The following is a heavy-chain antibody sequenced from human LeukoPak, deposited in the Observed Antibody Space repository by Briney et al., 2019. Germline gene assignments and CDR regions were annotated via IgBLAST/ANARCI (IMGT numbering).Heavy chain of an antibody. D-gene: IGHD6-19*01. CDR2: IYYSGTT. CDR3: ARQGIRGQWLVHFDY. CDR1: GASISSYY. V-gene: IGHV4-59*08. Sequence: PSETLSLACSVSGASISSYYWSWIRQSPGKGPEWIGYIYYSGTTNYNPSLKSRVTISIDTSKNQFSLKLISVTAADTAVDYCARQGIRGQWLVHFDYWGQGTLVTVSS. J-gene: IGHJ4*02.